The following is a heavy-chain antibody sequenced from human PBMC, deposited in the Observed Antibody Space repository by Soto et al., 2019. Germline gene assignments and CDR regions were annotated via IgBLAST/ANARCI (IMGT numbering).Heavy chain of an antibody. CDR1: GYVFTSYA. J-gene: IGHJ4*01. D-gene: IGHD2-21*02. Sequence: ASVKPTCKVSGYVFTSYAIYWVRQAHGQSLEWRGWINAGNGNTKYSQKFQGRITITRDTSANTVYMELSSLRSEDTAIYYCARNPSVVVVTASHFDYWGHGTLATVSS. V-gene: IGHV1-3*01. CDR2: INAGNGNT. CDR3: ARNPSVVVVTASHFDY.